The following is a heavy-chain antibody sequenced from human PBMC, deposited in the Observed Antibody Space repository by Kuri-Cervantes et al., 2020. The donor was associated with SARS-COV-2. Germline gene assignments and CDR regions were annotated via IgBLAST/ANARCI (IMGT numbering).Heavy chain of an antibody. D-gene: IGHD3-3*01. CDR2: FDPEDGET. J-gene: IGHJ4*02. CDR3: ARLSLYYDFWSGYLH. Sequence: SVKVSCKVPGYTLTELSIHWVRQAPGKGLEWMGGFDPEDGETIYAQKFQGRVTMTEDTSTDTAYMELSSLRSGDTAVYYCARLSLYYDFWSGYLHWGQGTLVTVSS. CDR1: GYTLTELS. V-gene: IGHV1-24*01.